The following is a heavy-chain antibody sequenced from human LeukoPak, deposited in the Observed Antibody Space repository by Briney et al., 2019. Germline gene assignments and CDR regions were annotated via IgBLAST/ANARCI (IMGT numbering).Heavy chain of an antibody. Sequence: PSETLSLTCAVYGGSFSGYYWSWIRQPPGKGLEWIGEINHSGSTNYNPSLKSRVTISVDTSKNQFSLKLSSVTAADTAVYYCARHQNRYSSVDYWGQGTLVTVSS. CDR2: INHSGST. CDR3: ARHQNRYSSVDY. CDR1: GGSFSGYY. J-gene: IGHJ4*02. V-gene: IGHV4-34*01. D-gene: IGHD6-19*01.